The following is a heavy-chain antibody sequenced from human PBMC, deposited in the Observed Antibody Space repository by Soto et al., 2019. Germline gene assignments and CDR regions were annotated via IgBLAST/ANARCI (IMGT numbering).Heavy chain of an antibody. J-gene: IGHJ3*02. CDR2: INHSGST. D-gene: IGHD1-7*01. Sequence: PSETLSLTCTVSGGSISSSSYYWGWIRQPPGKGLEWIGNINHSGSTNYNPSLKSRVTISVDTSKNQFSLKLSSVTAADTAVYYCARGDITGTTDAFDIWGQGTMVTVSS. V-gene: IGHV4-39*07. CDR3: ARGDITGTTDAFDI. CDR1: GGSISSSSYY.